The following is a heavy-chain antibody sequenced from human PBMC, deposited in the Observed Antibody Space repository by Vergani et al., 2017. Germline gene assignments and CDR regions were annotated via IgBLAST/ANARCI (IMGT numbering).Heavy chain of an antibody. Sequence: QVQLVQSGAEVKKPGASVKVSCKASGYTFTSYDINWVRQATGQGLEWMGWMNPNSGTTGYAQKFQGRVTMTRNTSISTAYMELSSLRSEDTAVYYCARINGVMEWLPTYYYYYYMDVWGKGTTVTVSS. J-gene: IGHJ6*03. CDR1: GYTFTSYD. D-gene: IGHD3-3*01. CDR2: MNPNSGTT. V-gene: IGHV1-8*01. CDR3: ARINGVMEWLPTYYYYYYMDV.